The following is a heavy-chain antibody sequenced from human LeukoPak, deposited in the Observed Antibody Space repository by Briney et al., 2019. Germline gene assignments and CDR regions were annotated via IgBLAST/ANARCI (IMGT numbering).Heavy chain of an antibody. CDR1: GYTFTSYD. J-gene: IGHJ5*02. CDR2: MNPNSGNT. CDR3: ALLYYVSCGYVVP. D-gene: IGHD3-22*01. V-gene: IGHV1-8*01. Sequence: ASVKVSCKASGYTFTSYDINWVRQATGQGLEWMGWMNPNSGNTSYAQKFQGRVTMTRNTSISTAYMELSSLRSEDTAVYYCALLYYVSCGYVVPWGQGTLVTVSS.